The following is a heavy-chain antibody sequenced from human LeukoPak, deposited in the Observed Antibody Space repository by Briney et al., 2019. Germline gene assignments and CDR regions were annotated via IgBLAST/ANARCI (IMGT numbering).Heavy chain of an antibody. CDR2: ITASGDRT. Sequence: GGSLRLSCDASGLIYSSYAMSWVRQAPGKGLEWVSSITASGDRTFYGDSVRGRFTVSRDNSKNTLYLQMNSLRAEDTAVYLCARAATNWFDPWGQGALVTVSS. CDR3: ARAATNWFDP. CDR1: GLIYSSYA. D-gene: IGHD5-24*01. J-gene: IGHJ5*02. V-gene: IGHV3-23*01.